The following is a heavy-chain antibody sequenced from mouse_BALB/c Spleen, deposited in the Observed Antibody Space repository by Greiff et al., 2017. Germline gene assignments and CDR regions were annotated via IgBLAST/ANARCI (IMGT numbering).Heavy chain of an antibody. D-gene: IGHD1-1*01. CDR2: IDPANGNT. CDR1: GFNIKDTY. Sequence: EVQLQESGAELVKPGASVKLSCTASGFNIKDTYMHWVKQRPEQGLEWIGRIDPANGNTKYDPKFQGKATITADTSSNTAYLQLSSLTSEDTAVYYCASPDYYGSSYEVDYWGQGTTLTVSS. CDR3: ASPDYYGSSYEVDY. J-gene: IGHJ2*01. V-gene: IGHV14-3*02.